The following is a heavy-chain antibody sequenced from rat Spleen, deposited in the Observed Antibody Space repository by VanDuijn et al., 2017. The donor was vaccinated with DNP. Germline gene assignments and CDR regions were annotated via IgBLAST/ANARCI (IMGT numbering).Heavy chain of an antibody. CDR1: GFTFTNYY. CDR3: ARDSGDWYFDF. V-gene: IGHV5-25*01. D-gene: IGHD1-1*01. J-gene: IGHJ1*01. CDR2: ITNSGGGT. Sequence: EVQLVESGGGLVQPGSPLKLSCAASGFTFTNYYMAWVRQAPTKGLAWVASITNSGGGTYYRDSVKGRFTISRNNAKSTLYLQMDSLRSEDTATYLWARDSGDWYFDFWGPGTVVTVSS.